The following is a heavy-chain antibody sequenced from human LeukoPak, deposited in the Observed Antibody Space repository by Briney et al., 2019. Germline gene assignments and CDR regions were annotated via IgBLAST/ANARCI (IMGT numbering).Heavy chain of an antibody. J-gene: IGHJ6*02. CDR2: IYYSGST. Sequence: PSETLSLTCTVSGGSISSYYWSWIRQPPGKGLEWIGYIYYSGSTNYNPSLKSRVTISVDTSKNQFSLKLSSVTAADTAVYYCARDRTPASRDGYKRGHYYYYYGMDVWGQGTTVTVCS. CDR1: GGSISSYY. CDR3: ARDRTPASRDGYKRGHYYYYYGMDV. D-gene: IGHD5-24*01. V-gene: IGHV4-59*01.